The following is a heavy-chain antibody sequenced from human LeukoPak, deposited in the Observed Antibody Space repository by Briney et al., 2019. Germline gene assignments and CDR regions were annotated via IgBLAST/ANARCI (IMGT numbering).Heavy chain of an antibody. J-gene: IGHJ3*02. CDR2: IFYNGNT. CDR1: GASFSSYY. V-gene: IGHV4-59*01. CDR3: ARDWVVVTSYHAFDI. Sequence: SETLSLTCTVSGASFSSYYWSWLRQPPGKGLEWIAYIFYNGNTKYNPSLKSRVTISVDTSKTQFSLKVTSVTAADTAVYYCARDWVVVTSYHAFDIWGQGTMVTVSS. D-gene: IGHD2-21*02.